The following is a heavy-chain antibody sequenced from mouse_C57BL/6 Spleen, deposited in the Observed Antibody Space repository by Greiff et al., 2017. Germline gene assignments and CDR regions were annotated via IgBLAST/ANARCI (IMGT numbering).Heavy chain of an antibody. CDR3: ARSDGSSSWFAY. D-gene: IGHD1-1*01. J-gene: IGHJ3*01. CDR2: IYPGSGGT. CDR1: GYAFTNYL. V-gene: IGHV1-54*01. Sequence: VQLQQSGAELVRPGTSVKVSCKASGYAFTNYLIEWVKQRPGQGLEWIGVIYPGSGGTNYNEKLKGKATLTADKSSSTAYMQLSSLTSEDSAVYFCARSDGSSSWFAYWGQGTLVTVSA.